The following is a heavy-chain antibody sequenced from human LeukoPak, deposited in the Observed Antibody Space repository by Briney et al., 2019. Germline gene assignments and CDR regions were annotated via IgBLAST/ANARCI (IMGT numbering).Heavy chain of an antibody. J-gene: IGHJ3*02. CDR2: VYHSGST. CDR1: GGSISSYY. Sequence: SETLSLTCTVSGGSISSYYWSWIRQPPGKGLEWIGYVYHSGSTNYDPSLKSRVTISVDTSKNQFSLKLSSVTAADTAVYYCARTYYDFWSGNDAFDIWGQGTMVTVSS. CDR3: ARTYYDFWSGNDAFDI. V-gene: IGHV4-59*01. D-gene: IGHD3-3*01.